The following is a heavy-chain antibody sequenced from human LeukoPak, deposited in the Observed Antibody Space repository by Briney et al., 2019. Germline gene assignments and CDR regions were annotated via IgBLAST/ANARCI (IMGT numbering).Heavy chain of an antibody. J-gene: IGHJ4*02. CDR1: GFTFSSYE. D-gene: IGHD4-17*01. CDR2: ISSSGSTI. V-gene: IGHV3-48*03. Sequence: GGSLRLXCAASGFTFSSYEMNWVRRAPGKGLEWVSYISSSGSTIYYADSVKGRFTISRDNAKNSLYLQMNSLRAEDTAVYYCARASNDYGDYDYWGQGTLVTVSS. CDR3: ARASNDYGDYDY.